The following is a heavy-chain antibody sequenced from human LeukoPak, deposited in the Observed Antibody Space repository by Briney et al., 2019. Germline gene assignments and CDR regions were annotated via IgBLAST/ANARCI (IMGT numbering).Heavy chain of an antibody. Sequence: GGSLRLSCAASGFTVSSNYINWVRQAPGKGLEWVSLIYSGGTTYYADSVKGRFTISRDNSKNTVYLQMNSLRVEDTAVYYCARGSGDGYKSRFDYWGQGTLVTVSS. V-gene: IGHV3-53*01. D-gene: IGHD5-24*01. CDR3: ARGSGDGYKSRFDY. J-gene: IGHJ4*02. CDR1: GFTVSSNY. CDR2: IYSGGTT.